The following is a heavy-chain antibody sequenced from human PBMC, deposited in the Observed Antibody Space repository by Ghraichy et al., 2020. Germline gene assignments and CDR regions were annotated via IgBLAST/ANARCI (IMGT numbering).Heavy chain of an antibody. Sequence: SETLSLTCTVSGGSISSYYWSWIRQPPGKGLEWIGYIYYSGSTNYNPSLKSRVTISVDTSKNQFSLKLSSVTAADTAVYYCARDVVTANKLSVDAFDIWGQGTMVTVSS. CDR2: IYYSGST. D-gene: IGHD2-21*02. V-gene: IGHV4-59*01. CDR3: ARDVVTANKLSVDAFDI. J-gene: IGHJ3*02. CDR1: GGSISSYY.